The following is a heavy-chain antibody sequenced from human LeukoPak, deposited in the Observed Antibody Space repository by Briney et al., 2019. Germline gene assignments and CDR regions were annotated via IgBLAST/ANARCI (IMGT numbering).Heavy chain of an antibody. CDR2: MNPNSGNT. V-gene: IGHV1-8*01. D-gene: IGHD2-2*02. J-gene: IGHJ6*02. CDR3: ARGLERCSTSCYNHYCYGMDV. CDR1: GYTFTSYD. Sequence: ASVKVSCKASGYTFTSYDINWVRQATGQGLEWMGWMNPNSGNTGYAQKFQGRVTMTRNTSISTAYMELSSLRSEDTAVYYCARGLERCSTSCYNHYCYGMDVWGQGTTVTVSS.